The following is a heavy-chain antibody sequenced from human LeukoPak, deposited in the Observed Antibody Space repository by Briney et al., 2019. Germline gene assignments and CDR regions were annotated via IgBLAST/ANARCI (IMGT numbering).Heavy chain of an antibody. Sequence: GESLKISCKCSGYIFTSYWINWVRQTPGKGLEWMGRIDPSDSYTKYSPSFQVHVTISADKSISTAYLQWSSLKASDTAMYYCARRLYSGDEAYDYWGQGTLVTVSS. D-gene: IGHD5-12*01. V-gene: IGHV5-10-1*01. CDR1: GYIFTSYW. CDR2: IDPSDSYT. J-gene: IGHJ4*02. CDR3: ARRLYSGDEAYDY.